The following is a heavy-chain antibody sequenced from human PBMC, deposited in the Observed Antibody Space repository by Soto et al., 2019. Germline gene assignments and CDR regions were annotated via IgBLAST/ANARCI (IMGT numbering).Heavy chain of an antibody. CDR2: IYAGGGTT. D-gene: IGHD3-10*01. V-gene: IGHV3-23*01. J-gene: IGHJ4*02. CDR3: AKDLIRGDGYVDFDY. CDR1: GFIFSNYA. Sequence: QSGGSLRLSSAASGFIFSNYAMVGVRQSPGKGLDWVSTIYAGGGTTHYAESVKGRFTISRDNSNNRLYLQLNNLRAEDTAVYFCAKDLIRGDGYVDFDYWGQGTLVTVSS.